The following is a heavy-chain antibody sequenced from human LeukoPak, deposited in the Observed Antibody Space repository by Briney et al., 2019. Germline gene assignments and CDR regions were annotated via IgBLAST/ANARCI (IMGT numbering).Heavy chain of an antibody. CDR3: ARGPIPTENYDFWSGYYTHFDY. Sequence: PSETLSLTCTVSGYSISSSYYWGWIRQPPGKGLEWIGSIYYSGSTYYNPSLKSRVTISVDTSKNQFSLKLSSVTAADTAVYYCARGPIPTENYDFWSGYYTHFDYWGQGTLVTVSS. V-gene: IGHV4-38-2*02. D-gene: IGHD3-3*01. CDR1: GYSISSSYY. J-gene: IGHJ4*02. CDR2: IYYSGST.